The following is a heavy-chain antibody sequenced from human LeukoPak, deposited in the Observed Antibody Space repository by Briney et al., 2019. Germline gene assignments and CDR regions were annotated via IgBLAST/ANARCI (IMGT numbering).Heavy chain of an antibody. Sequence: LTGGSLRLSCAASGFTFSSYAMHWVRQAPGKGLEWVAVISYDGSNKYYADSVKGRFTISRDNSKNTLYLQMNSLRAEDTAVYFCARMYYYGSGSYRPMDYWGQGTLVTVSS. CDR1: GFTFSSYA. J-gene: IGHJ4*02. D-gene: IGHD3-10*01. V-gene: IGHV3-30*01. CDR3: ARMYYYGSGSYRPMDY. CDR2: ISYDGSNK.